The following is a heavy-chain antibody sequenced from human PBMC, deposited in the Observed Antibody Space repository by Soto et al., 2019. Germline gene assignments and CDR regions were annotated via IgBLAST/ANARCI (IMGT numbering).Heavy chain of an antibody. V-gene: IGHV3-23*01. J-gene: IGHJ4*02. CDR3: AKDSGDSGYSSYFDY. Sequence: GGSLGLSCAASGFTFSSYAMSWVRQAPGKGLEWVSAISGSGGSTYYADSVKGRFTISRDNSKNTLYLQMNSLRAEDTAVYYCAKDSGDSGYSSYFDYWGQGTLVTVS. D-gene: IGHD5-12*01. CDR1: GFTFSSYA. CDR2: ISGSGGST.